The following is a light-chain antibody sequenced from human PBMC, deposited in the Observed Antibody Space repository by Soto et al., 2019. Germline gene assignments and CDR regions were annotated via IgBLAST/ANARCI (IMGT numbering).Light chain of an antibody. CDR1: SSDVGGYNY. V-gene: IGLV2-8*01. CDR2: EVS. J-gene: IGLJ2*01. Sequence: QSALTQPPSASGSPGQSVTISCTGTSSDVGGYNYVSWYQQHPGKAPELMIYEVSKRPSGVPDRFSGSKSGNTASLTVSGLHAEDEADYYCSSYAGSNNWVVFGGGTQLTVL. CDR3: SSYAGSNNWVV.